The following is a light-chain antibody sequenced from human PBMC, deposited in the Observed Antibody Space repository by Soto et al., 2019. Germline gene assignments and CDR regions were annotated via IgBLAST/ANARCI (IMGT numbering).Light chain of an antibody. J-gene: IGLJ1*01. CDR1: SSDVGVYNF. CDR2: EVS. Sequence: QSALTQPASVSGSPGQSVTISCTGSSSDVGVYNFVSWYQQHPAKAPKLMISEVSNRPSGVSNRFSGSKSDITASLTISGLPPEDEADYYCCSYAGTSYVFGTGTKLTVL. CDR3: CSYAGTSYV. V-gene: IGLV2-14*01.